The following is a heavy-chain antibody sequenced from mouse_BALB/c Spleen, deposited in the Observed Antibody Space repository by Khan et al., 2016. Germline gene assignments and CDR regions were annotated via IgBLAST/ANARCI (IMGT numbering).Heavy chain of an antibody. V-gene: IGHV4-1*02. J-gene: IGHJ3*01. D-gene: IGHD2-14*01. CDR3: ARAGYDGYLVN. CDR2: INPDSSTI. Sequence: EVKLLESGGGLVQPGGSLKLSCAASGFDFSRYWMSWVRQAPGKGLEWIGEINPDSSTINYTPSLKDTFIISRENAQNTLYLQMSKVRSEDTVLYYCARAGYDGYLVNWGQGTLVTVSA. CDR1: GFDFSRYW.